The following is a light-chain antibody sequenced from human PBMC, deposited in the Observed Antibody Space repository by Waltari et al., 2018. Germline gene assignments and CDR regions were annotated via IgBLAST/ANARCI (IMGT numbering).Light chain of an antibody. CDR3: SSYAGSNNFVV. V-gene: IGLV2-8*01. CDR1: SSDVGGYNY. Sequence: QSALTQPPSASGSPGQSVTISCTGTSSDVGGYNYVSWSQQHPAKAPNLMIYEVSKRPSGVPDRFSGSKSGNTASLTVSGLQAEDEADYYCSSYAGSNNFVVFGGGTKLTVL. J-gene: IGLJ2*01. CDR2: EVS.